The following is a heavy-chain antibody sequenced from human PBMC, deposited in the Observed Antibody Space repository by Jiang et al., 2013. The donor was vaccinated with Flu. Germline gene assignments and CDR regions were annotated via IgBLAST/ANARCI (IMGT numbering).Heavy chain of an antibody. J-gene: IGHJ3*02. Sequence: GLVKPSETLSLTCTVSGGSISSSSYYWGWIRQPPGKGLEWIGSIYYSGSTYYNPSLKSRVTISVDTSKNQFSLKLSSVTAADTAVYYCARLNYDSSGYYDAFDIWGQGTMVTVSS. CDR2: IYYSGST. CDR3: ARLNYDSSGYYDAFDI. V-gene: IGHV4-39*07. CDR1: GGSISSSSYY. D-gene: IGHD3-22*01.